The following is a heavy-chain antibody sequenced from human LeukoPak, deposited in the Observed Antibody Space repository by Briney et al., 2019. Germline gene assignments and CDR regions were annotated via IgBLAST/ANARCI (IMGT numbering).Heavy chain of an antibody. D-gene: IGHD6-19*01. CDR3: ARASIAVAGTRYFDY. J-gene: IGHJ4*02. V-gene: IGHV4-59*01. Sequence: SGTLSLTCTVSGGSISSSYWSWIRQPPGKGLEWIGYMYYSGSTNYNPSLKSRVTLSVDTSKNQFSLRLSSVTAADTAVYYCARASIAVAGTRYFDYWGQGTLVTVSS. CDR2: MYYSGST. CDR1: GGSISSSY.